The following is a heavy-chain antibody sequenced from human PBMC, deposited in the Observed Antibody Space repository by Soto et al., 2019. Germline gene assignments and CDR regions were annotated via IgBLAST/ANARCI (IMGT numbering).Heavy chain of an antibody. CDR2: IIPIFGTA. J-gene: IGHJ5*02. CDR1: GGTFSSYA. CDR3: ARVGNSSPDVDWFDP. D-gene: IGHD6-13*01. V-gene: IGHV1-69*06. Sequence: ASVKVSCKASGGTFSSYAISWVRQAPGQGLEWMGGIIPIFGTANYAQKFQGRVTITADKSTSTAYMELSSLRSEDTAVYYCARVGNSSPDVDWFDPWGQGTLVTVSS.